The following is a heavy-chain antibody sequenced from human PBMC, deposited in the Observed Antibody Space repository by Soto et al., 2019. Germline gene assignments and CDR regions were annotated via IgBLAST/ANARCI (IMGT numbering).Heavy chain of an antibody. D-gene: IGHD1-26*01. V-gene: IGHV4-61*08. Sequence: SETLSLTCTVSGGSVSSGVYYWSWIRQPPGKGLEWIGYIYHSGSPNYNPSLKSRVTISVDTSKNQFSLKLSSVTAADTAVYYCAREFGSYPYYFDYWGQGTLVTVSS. J-gene: IGHJ4*02. CDR3: AREFGSYPYYFDY. CDR2: IYHSGSP. CDR1: GGSVSSGVYY.